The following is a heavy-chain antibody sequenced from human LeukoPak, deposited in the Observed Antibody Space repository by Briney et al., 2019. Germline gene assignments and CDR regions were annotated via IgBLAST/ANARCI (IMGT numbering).Heavy chain of an antibody. Sequence: GEALKISCKGSGYSFTSYWIGWVRQMPGKGLEWSGIIYPGDSDTRYNPSFQGQVTISADKSISTAYLQWSSLKASDTAMYYCARQGSGTIVHYYGMDVWGQGTTVTLSS. CDR2: IYPGDSDT. CDR1: GYSFTSYW. V-gene: IGHV5-51*01. J-gene: IGHJ6*01. CDR3: ARQGSGTIVHYYGMDV. D-gene: IGHD3-3*01.